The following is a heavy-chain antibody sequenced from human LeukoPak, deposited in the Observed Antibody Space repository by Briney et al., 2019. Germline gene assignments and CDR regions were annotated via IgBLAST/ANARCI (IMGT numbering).Heavy chain of an antibody. CDR2: ISPSGGIT. V-gene: IGHV3-48*03. J-gene: IGHJ4*02. CDR1: GFTFSSYS. D-gene: IGHD3-22*01. Sequence: GGSLRLSCGASGFTFSSYSMHWVRQAPGKGLEWVSGISPSGGITYYTDSVKGRFTISRDNAKNSLYLQMNSLRAEDTAVYYCARGRIKYYYDSSGYYADYWGQGTLVTVSS. CDR3: ARGRIKYYYDSSGYYADY.